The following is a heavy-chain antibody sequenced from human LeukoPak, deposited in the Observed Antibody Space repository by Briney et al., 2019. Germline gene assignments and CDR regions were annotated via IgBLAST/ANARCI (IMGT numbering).Heavy chain of an antibody. CDR3: ARDTLLIVVPAAGAFDI. V-gene: IGHV1-69*13. CDR2: IIPIFGTA. J-gene: IGHJ3*02. CDR1: GGTFSSYA. Sequence: SVKVSCKASGGTFSSYAISWVRQAPGQGLEWMGGIIPIFGTANYAQKFQGRVTITVDESTSTAYMELSSLRSEDTAVYYCARDTLLIVVPAAGAFDIWGQGTMVTVSS. D-gene: IGHD2-2*01.